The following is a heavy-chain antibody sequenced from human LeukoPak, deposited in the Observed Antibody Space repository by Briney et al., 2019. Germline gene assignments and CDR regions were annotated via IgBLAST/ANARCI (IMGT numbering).Heavy chain of an antibody. J-gene: IGHJ4*02. Sequence: GGSLRLSCAASGFTFSSYWMSWVRQAPGKGLEWVANIKQDGSEKYYVDSVKGRFTISRGNAKNSLYLQMNSLRAEDTAVYYCAIGGRFGLLDYWGQGTLVTVSS. CDR2: IKQDGSEK. CDR3: AIGGRFGLLDY. CDR1: GFTFSSYW. V-gene: IGHV3-7*01. D-gene: IGHD3-10*01.